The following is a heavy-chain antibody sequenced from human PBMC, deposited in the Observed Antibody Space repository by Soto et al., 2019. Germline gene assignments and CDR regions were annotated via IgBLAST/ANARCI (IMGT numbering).Heavy chain of an antibody. V-gene: IGHV1-2*04. D-gene: IGHD1-20*01. CDR2: INPNSGGT. Sequence: GASVKVSCKASGYTFTGYYMHWVRQAPGQGLEWMGWINPNSGGTNYAQKFQGWVTMTRDTSISTAYMELSRLRSDDTDVYYCARGDNWNLSNMDVWGQGTTVTVSS. J-gene: IGHJ6*02. CDR1: GYTFTGYY. CDR3: ARGDNWNLSNMDV.